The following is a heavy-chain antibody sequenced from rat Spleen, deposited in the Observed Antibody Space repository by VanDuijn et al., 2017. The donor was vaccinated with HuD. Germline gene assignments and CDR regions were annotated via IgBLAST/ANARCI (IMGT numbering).Heavy chain of an antibody. CDR2: MRYDGDT. Sequence: QVQLKESGPGLVQPSQTLSLTCTVSWFSLTGNNIHWVRQPPGKGLEWMGKMRYDGDTSYNSALTSRLSISRDTSKNQVFLKMDSLQSDDTAVYFCIRDFGDYWGQGVMVTVSS. D-gene: IGHD4-3*01. CDR3: IRDFGDY. V-gene: IGHV2-63*01. J-gene: IGHJ2*01. CDR1: WFSLTGNN.